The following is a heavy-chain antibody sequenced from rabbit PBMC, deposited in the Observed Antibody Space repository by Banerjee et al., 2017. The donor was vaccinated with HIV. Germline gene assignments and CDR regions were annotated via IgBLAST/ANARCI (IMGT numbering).Heavy chain of an antibody. J-gene: IGHJ4*01. CDR2: IYAGSSGTT. V-gene: IGHV1S45*01. CDR3: ARPAGSSYYNAYFDL. CDR1: GFDFSGFG. Sequence: QEQLKETGGGLVQPGGSLTLSCKASGFDFSGFGIGWVRQAPGKGLEWIAYIYAGSSGTTYYASWAKGRFTISKTSSTTVTLQMTSLTAADTATYFCARPAGSSYYNAYFDLWGPGTLVTVS. D-gene: IGHD8-1*01.